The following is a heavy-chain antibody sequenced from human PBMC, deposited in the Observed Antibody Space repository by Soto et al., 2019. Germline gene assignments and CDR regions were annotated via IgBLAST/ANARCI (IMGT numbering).Heavy chain of an antibody. CDR2: ISGSGGST. V-gene: IGHV3-23*01. Sequence: PGGSLRLSCAASGFTFSSYAMSWVRQAPGKGLEWVSAISGSGGSTYYADSVKGRFTISRDNSKNTLYLQMGSLRAEDMAVYYCAREGYCSSTSCYSFDYWGQGTLVTVSS. D-gene: IGHD2-2*01. CDR3: AREGYCSSTSCYSFDY. CDR1: GFTFSSYA. J-gene: IGHJ4*02.